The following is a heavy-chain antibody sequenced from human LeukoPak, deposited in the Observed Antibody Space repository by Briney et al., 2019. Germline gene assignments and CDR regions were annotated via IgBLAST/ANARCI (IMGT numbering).Heavy chain of an antibody. CDR3: ARDGQYSSGWYRPGLDY. CDR2: ISYIGST. D-gene: IGHD6-19*01. V-gene: IGHV4-59*11. Sequence: SETLSLTCAVSTDSFSSHYWTWIRQSPGKGLEWIGYISYIGSTNYNPSLKSRVTISIDTSKNQFSLKLRSVTAADTAVYYCARDGQYSSGWYRPGLDYWGQGTLVTVSS. J-gene: IGHJ4*02. CDR1: TDSFSSHY.